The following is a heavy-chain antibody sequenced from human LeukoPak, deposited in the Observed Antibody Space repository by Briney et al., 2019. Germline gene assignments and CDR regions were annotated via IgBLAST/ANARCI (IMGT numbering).Heavy chain of an antibody. J-gene: IGHJ4*02. D-gene: IGHD1-20*01. CDR3: ARGNWTPDY. V-gene: IGHV4-61*02. Sequence: SETLSLTCTVSGGSISSGSYYWSWIRQPAGKGLEWIGRIYTSGSTNYNPSLKSRVTISVDTSKNQFSLKLSSVTAADTAVYYCARGNWTPDYWGQGTLVTVSS. CDR1: GGSISSGSYY. CDR2: IYTSGST.